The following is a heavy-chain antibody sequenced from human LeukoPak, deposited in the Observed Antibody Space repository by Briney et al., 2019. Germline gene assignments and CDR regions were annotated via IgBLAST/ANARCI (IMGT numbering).Heavy chain of an antibody. CDR1: GFTVNSPNF. CDR2: IYSRGYT. J-gene: IGHJ4*02. CDR3: ARDHVSGYGDYYYFDY. D-gene: IGHD4-17*01. V-gene: IGHV3-66*01. Sequence: GGSLRLSCAASGFTVNSPNFMNWVRQAPGKGLEWVSVIYSRGYTHYADSVKGRFTISRDNSKNTLYLQMNSLRAEDTAVYYCARDHVSGYGDYYYFDYWGQGTLVTVSS.